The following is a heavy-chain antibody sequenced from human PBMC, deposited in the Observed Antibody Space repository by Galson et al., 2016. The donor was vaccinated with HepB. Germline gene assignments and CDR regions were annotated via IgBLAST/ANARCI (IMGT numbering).Heavy chain of an antibody. CDR2: ISGTSASI. CDR1: GFSFSSYA. V-gene: IGHV3-23*01. Sequence: SLRLSCAASGFSFSSYAMNWVRQAPGKGLEWVSVISGTSASIFYGDSVKGRFTISRGNSKNTLYLQMNRLRAEDTAVYYCAKGGTPDDQTVNYAMDVWGQGTTVTVSS. D-gene: IGHD2-15*01. J-gene: IGHJ6*02. CDR3: AKGGTPDDQTVNYAMDV.